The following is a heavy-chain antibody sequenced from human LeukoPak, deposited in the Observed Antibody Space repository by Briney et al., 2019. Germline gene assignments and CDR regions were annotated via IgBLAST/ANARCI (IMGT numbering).Heavy chain of an antibody. Sequence: SETLSLTCTVSGGSISSYYWSWIRQPPGKGLEWIGEINHSGSTNYNPSLKSRVTISVDTSKNQFSLKLSSVTAADTAVYYCARGYPEYSSSSLGYYYYGMDVWGQGTTVTVSS. CDR3: ARGYPEYSSSSLGYYYYGMDV. D-gene: IGHD6-6*01. V-gene: IGHV4-34*01. J-gene: IGHJ6*02. CDR1: GGSISSYY. CDR2: INHSGST.